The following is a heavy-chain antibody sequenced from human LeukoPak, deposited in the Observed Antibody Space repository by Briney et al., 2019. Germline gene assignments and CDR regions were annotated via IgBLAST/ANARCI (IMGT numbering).Heavy chain of an antibody. J-gene: IGHJ4*02. CDR2: ISSNGDST. CDR1: GFTFSSYA. D-gene: IGHD3-22*01. Sequence: GGSLRLSCAASGFTFSSYAMHWVRQAPGKGLEYVSAISSNGDSTYYANSVKGRFTISRDNSKNTLYLQMGSLRAEDRAVYYCAREGRGYYDGSGYPDYWGQGTLVTVSS. CDR3: AREGRGYYDGSGYPDY. V-gene: IGHV3-64*01.